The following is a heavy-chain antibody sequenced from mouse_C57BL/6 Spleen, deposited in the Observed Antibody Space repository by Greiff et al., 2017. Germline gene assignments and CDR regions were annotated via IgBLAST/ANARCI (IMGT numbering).Heavy chain of an antibody. J-gene: IGHJ2*01. CDR2: IYPGSGST. Sequence: QVQLQQPGAELVKPGASVKMSCKASGYTFTSYWITWVKQRPGQGLEWIGDIYPGSGSTNYNEKFKSKATLTIDTSSSTAYMQLSSLTSEDSAVYYCASEDDCVDGAYWGQGTTLSVAS. CDR1: GYTFTSYW. V-gene: IGHV1-55*01. D-gene: IGHD2-4*01. CDR3: ASEDDCVDGAY.